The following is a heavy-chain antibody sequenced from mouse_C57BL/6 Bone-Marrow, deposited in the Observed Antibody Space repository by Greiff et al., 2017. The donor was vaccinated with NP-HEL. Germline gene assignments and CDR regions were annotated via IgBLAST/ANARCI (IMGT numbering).Heavy chain of an antibody. V-gene: IGHV14-4*01. CDR1: GFNIKDDY. CDR3: TSITTVVAHWYFDV. Sequence: DVQLVESGAELVRPGASVKLSCTASGFNIKDDYMHWVKQRPEPGLEWIGWIDPENGDTEYASKFQGKATITADTSSNTAYLQLSSLTSEDTAVYYCTSITTVVAHWYFDVWGTGTTVTVSS. J-gene: IGHJ1*03. CDR2: IDPENGDT. D-gene: IGHD1-1*01.